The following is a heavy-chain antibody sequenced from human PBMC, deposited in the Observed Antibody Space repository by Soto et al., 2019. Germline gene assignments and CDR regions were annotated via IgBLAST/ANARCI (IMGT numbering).Heavy chain of an antibody. J-gene: IGHJ5*02. V-gene: IGHV3-7*01. D-gene: IGHD5-18*01. Sequence: EVQLVESGGGLVQPGGSLRLSCAASGFTFSSYWMSWVRQAPGKGLEWVANIKQDGSEKYYVDSVKGRFTISRDNAKNSLYLQMNSLRAEDTAVYYCARDLPIYSYGYRGWFDPWGQGTLVTVSS. CDR3: ARDLPIYSYGYRGWFDP. CDR1: GFTFSSYW. CDR2: IKQDGSEK.